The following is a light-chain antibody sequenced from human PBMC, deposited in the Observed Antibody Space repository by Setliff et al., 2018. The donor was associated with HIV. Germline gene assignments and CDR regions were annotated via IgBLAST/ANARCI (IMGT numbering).Light chain of an antibody. CDR2: DVS. CDR1: SSDVGGYNY. CDR3: SSYTTSSTPHVV. J-gene: IGLJ2*01. V-gene: IGLV2-14*03. Sequence: QSALTQPASVSGSPGQSITISCTGTSSDVGGYNYVSWYQRHPGKAPKLMIYDVSYRPSGVSNRFSGSKSGNTASLTISGLQAEDEADYHCSSYTTSSTPHVVFGGGTKVTVL.